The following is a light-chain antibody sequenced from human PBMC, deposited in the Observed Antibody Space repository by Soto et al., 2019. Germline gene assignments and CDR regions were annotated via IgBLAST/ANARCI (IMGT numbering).Light chain of an antibody. J-gene: IGKJ1*01. Sequence: DVDFTLSPPSLPASIADGVTTTCRASQVIDRWLGWYQKKPGKAPKLLIYATSTLQTGVPSRFSGSGSGTEFSLTISCLQHDDLPTYSCEQSISAWTFGQGSKVDIK. CDR1: QVIDRW. CDR2: ATS. V-gene: IGKV1-12*01. CDR3: EQSISAWT.